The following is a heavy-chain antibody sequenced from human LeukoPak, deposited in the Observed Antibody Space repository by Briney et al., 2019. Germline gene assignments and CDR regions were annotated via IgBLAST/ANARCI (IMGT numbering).Heavy chain of an antibody. J-gene: IGHJ4*02. CDR3: ARGGLAARPWYFDY. D-gene: IGHD6-6*01. Sequence: GGSLRLSCAASGFTFSSYSMNWVRQAPGKGLEYVSAISSNGGSTYYANSVKGRFTISRDNSKNTLYLQMGSLRAEDMAVYYCARGGLAARPWYFDYWGQGTLVTVSS. CDR2: ISSNGGST. V-gene: IGHV3-64*01. CDR1: GFTFSSYS.